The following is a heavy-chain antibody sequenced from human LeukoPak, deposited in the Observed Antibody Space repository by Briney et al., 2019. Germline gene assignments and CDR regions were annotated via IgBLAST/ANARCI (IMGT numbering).Heavy chain of an antibody. Sequence: GGSLRLSCAAPGFTVSSNYMSWVRQAPGKGLEWVSVIYSGGSTYYADSVKGRFTISRDNSKNTLYLQMNSLRAEDTAVYYCARDYYYDSSGYYYWGQGTLVTVSS. CDR2: IYSGGST. J-gene: IGHJ4*02. V-gene: IGHV3-66*02. CDR1: GFTVSSNY. D-gene: IGHD3-22*01. CDR3: ARDYYYDSSGYYY.